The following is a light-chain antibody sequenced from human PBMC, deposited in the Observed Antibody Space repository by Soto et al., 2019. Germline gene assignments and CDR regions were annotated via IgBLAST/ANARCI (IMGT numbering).Light chain of an antibody. J-gene: IGKJ4*01. Sequence: DIQMTQSPSSLSASAVDRVTITFRASQSISSYLNWYQQKPGKAPKLLIYAASSLQSGVPSRFSGSGSGTEFTLTISSLQPDDFATYYCQHIDTFRLTFGGGTKVDIK. CDR3: QHIDTFRLT. CDR2: AAS. V-gene: IGKV1-39*01. CDR1: QSISSY.